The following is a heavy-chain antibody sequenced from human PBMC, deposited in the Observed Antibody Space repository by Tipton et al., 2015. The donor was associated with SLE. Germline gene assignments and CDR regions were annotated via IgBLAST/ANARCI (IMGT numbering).Heavy chain of an antibody. CDR3: VREGYDSFFYYYYMDV. CDR2: IYSSGYT. Sequence: TLSLTCAVYGGSFSGYYWSWIRQPPGKGLEWIGYIYSSGYTNYNPSLKSRVTISLDTSKNQFSLKLSSVTAADTAVYYCVREGYDSFFYYYYMDVWGKGTTVTVSS. V-gene: IGHV4-59*01. J-gene: IGHJ6*03. D-gene: IGHD3-22*01. CDR1: GGSFSGYY.